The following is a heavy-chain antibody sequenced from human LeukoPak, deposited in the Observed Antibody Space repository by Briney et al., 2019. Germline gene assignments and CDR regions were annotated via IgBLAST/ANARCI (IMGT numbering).Heavy chain of an antibody. J-gene: IGHJ4*02. CDR3: AKGGSPAMLDY. CDR1: GFTFSSYG. V-gene: IGHV3-30*02. D-gene: IGHD2-2*01. Sequence: GGSLRLSCAASGFTFSSYGMHWVRQAPGKGLEWVAFIPYDGSNRYYPDSLKGRFTISRDNSKNTLYLQMNSLRADDTAVYYCAKGGSPAMLDYWGQGTLVAVSS. CDR2: IPYDGSNR.